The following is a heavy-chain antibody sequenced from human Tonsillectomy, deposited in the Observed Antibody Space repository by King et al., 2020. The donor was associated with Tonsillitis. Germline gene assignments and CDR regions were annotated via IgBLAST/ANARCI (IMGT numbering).Heavy chain of an antibody. Sequence: QLQESGPGLVKPSQTLSLTCTVSGGSISNGSYYWSWIRQPAGKGLEWIWRIFTSGSTNYNPPLKSRVTMSVDPSKNQFSLKLSSVTAADTAVFYCARSKGEPFFDYWGQGTLVTVSS. CDR1: GGSISNGSYY. CDR3: ARSKGEPFFDY. J-gene: IGHJ4*02. V-gene: IGHV4-61*02. CDR2: IFTSGST. D-gene: IGHD1-14*01.